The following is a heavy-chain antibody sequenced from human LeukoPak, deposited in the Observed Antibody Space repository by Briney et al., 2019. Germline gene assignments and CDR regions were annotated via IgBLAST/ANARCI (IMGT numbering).Heavy chain of an antibody. J-gene: IGHJ4*02. V-gene: IGHV4-61*01. CDR3: ASGRGSYDY. Sequence: SETLSLTCTVSGGSISSSSYYWSWIRQPPGKGLEWIGYIYYSGSTNYNPSLKSRVTISVDTSKNQFSLKLSSVTAADTAVYYCASGRGSYDYWGQGTLVTVSS. D-gene: IGHD1-26*01. CDR1: GGSISSSSYY. CDR2: IYYSGST.